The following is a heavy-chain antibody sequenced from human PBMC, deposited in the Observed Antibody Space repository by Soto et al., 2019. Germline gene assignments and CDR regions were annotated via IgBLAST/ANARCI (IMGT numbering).Heavy chain of an antibody. Sequence: GGSLRLSCAASGFTFSSYAMHWVRQAPGKGLEWVAVISYDGSNKYYADSVKGRFTISRDNSKNTLYLQMNSLRAEDTAVYYCARDREDIVGATASRFGGVLDYWGQGTLVTVSS. V-gene: IGHV3-30-3*01. D-gene: IGHD1-26*01. CDR2: ISYDGSNK. CDR1: GFTFSSYA. CDR3: ARDREDIVGATASRFGGVLDY. J-gene: IGHJ4*02.